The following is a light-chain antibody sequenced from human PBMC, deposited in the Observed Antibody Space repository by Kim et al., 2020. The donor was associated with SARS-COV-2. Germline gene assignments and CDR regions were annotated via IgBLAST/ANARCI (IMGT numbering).Light chain of an antibody. V-gene: IGKV1-12*01. CDR2: AAS. Sequence: SASVGDRVTITCRASQSIGSWLAWYQQEPGKAPKLLIYAASTLQSGVPSRFNGIGSGTHFTLTITNLQPEDFATYFCQQAGSHPLTFGGGTKLEI. CDR3: QQAGSHPLT. CDR1: QSIGSW. J-gene: IGKJ4*01.